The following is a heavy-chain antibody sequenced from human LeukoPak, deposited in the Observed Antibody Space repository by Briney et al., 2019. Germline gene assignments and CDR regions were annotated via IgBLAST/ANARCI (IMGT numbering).Heavy chain of an antibody. CDR3: ARSIAQYNWFDP. CDR2: INHSGST. V-gene: IGHV4-34*01. CDR1: GGSFSGYY. D-gene: IGHD6-13*01. J-gene: IGHJ5*02. Sequence: SETLSLTCAVYGGSFSGYYWSWIRQPPGKGLEWIGEINHSGSTNYNPSFKSRVTISVDTSKNQFSLKLSSVTAADTAVYYCARSIAQYNWFDPWGQGTLVTVSS.